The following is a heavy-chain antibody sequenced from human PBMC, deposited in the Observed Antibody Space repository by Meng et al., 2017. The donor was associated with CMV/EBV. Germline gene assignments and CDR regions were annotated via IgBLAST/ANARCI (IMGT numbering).Heavy chain of an antibody. V-gene: IGHV1-2*02. CDR3: ARGRFWSGYQRRGYYYGMDV. Sequence: ASVKVSCKASGYTFTGYYMHWVRQAPGQGLEWMGWINPNSGGTNYAQKFQGRVTMTRDTSISTAYMELSRLRSDDTAVYYCARGRFWSGYQRRGYYYGMDVWGQGTTVTVSS. CDR2: INPNSGGT. J-gene: IGHJ6*02. CDR1: GYTFTGYY. D-gene: IGHD3-3*01.